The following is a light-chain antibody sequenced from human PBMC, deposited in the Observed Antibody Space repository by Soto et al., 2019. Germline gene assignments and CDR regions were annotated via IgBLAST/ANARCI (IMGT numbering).Light chain of an antibody. CDR2: KAS. Sequence: DIQMSQSPSTLSGSVGDRVTITCRASQTISSWLAWYQQKPGKAPKLLIYKASTLKSGVPSRFSGSGSGTEFTLTISSLQPEHVAAYYCQKYNSAPLTFGGGTKVDI. J-gene: IGKJ4*01. V-gene: IGKV1-5*03. CDR1: QTISSW. CDR3: QKYNSAPLT.